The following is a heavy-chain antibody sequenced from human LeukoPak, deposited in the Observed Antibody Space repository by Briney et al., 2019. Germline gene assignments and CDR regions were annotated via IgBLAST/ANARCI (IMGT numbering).Heavy chain of an antibody. CDR3: ARSRDSSGYYYRY. CDR1: GGSISSSNW. CDR2: IYHSGTT. J-gene: IGHJ4*02. Sequence: SVTLSRTAAGSGGSISSSNWWSWVRQPPGKGLEWIGEIYHSGTTNYNPSLRSRVTIPVAKSKTQFSLNLSSVTAADTAVYYCARSRDSSGYYYRYWGQGTLVTVSS. D-gene: IGHD3-22*01. V-gene: IGHV4-4*02.